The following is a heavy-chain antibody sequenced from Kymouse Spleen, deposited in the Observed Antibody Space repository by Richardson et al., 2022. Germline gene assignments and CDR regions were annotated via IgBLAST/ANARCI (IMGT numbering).Heavy chain of an antibody. Sequence: QVQLQQWGAGLLKPSETLSLTCAVYGGSFSGYYWSWIRQPPGKGLEWIGEINHSGSTNYNPSLKSRVTISVDTSKNQFSLKLSSVTAADTAVYYCARGGDSSSSGWYFDLWGRGTLVTVSS. CDR2: INHSGST. CDR1: GGSFSGYY. D-gene: IGHD6-6*01. J-gene: IGHJ2*01. V-gene: IGHV4-34*01. CDR3: ARGGDSSSSGWYFDL.